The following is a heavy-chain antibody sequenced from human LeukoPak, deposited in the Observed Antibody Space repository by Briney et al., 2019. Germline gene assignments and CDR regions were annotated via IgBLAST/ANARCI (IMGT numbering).Heavy chain of an antibody. V-gene: IGHV4-34*01. CDR3: ARILTSGYYYFHY. CDR2: LYHSGGT. CDR1: GGSFSGYY. J-gene: IGHJ4*02. D-gene: IGHD5-12*01. Sequence: SETLSLTCAVYGGSFSGYYWSWIRQPPGKGLEWIGSLYHSGGTYYSPSLKSRVTISVDTSKSQFSLNLSSVTAADTAVYYCARILTSGYYYFHYWGQGTLVTVSS.